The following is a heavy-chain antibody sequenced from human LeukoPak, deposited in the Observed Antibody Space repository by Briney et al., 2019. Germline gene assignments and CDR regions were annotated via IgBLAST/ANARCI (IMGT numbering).Heavy chain of an antibody. CDR1: GYTFTSYG. D-gene: IGHD2-8*01. J-gene: IGHJ3*02. Sequence: ASVKVSCKASGYTFTSYGISWVRQAPGQGLEWMGWISAYNGNTNYAQKLQGRVTMTTDTSTSTAYMELRSLRSDDTAVYYCARDTNAPGWHLGAFDIWGQGTMVTVSS. CDR2: ISAYNGNT. V-gene: IGHV1-18*01. CDR3: ARDTNAPGWHLGAFDI.